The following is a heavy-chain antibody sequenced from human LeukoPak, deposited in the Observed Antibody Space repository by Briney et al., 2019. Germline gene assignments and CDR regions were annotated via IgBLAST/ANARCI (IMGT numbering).Heavy chain of an antibody. CDR2: ISGYNGNT. CDR1: GDTFTSYG. CDR3: ARDYCSGGTCYSFSFHYFDS. V-gene: IGHV1-18*04. J-gene: IGHJ4*02. D-gene: IGHD2-15*01. Sequence: ASVKVSCKASGDTFTSYGISWVRQAPGQGLEWMGWISGYNGNTKYAQRLQDRVTMTTDTSTSTAYMELRGLRSDDTAVYYCARDYCSGGTCYSFSFHYFDSWGQGTLVIVSS.